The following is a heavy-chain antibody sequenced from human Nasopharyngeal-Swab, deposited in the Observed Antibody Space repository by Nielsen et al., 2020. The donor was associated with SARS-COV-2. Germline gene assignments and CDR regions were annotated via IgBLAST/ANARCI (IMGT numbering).Heavy chain of an antibody. Sequence: WIRRPPGKGLEWIGYIYYSGSTKYNPSLKSRVTISVDTSKNQSSLKLSSVTAADTAVYYCARGYCSGGSCYRYYYYYYMDVWGKGTTVTVSS. D-gene: IGHD2-15*01. CDR3: ARGYCSGGSCYRYYYYYYMDV. V-gene: IGHV4-59*01. CDR2: IYYSGST. J-gene: IGHJ6*03.